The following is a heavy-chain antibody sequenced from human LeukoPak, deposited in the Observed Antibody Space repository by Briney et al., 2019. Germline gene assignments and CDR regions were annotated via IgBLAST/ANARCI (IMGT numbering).Heavy chain of an antibody. CDR2: IYYSGST. D-gene: IGHD6-13*01. CDR1: GGSISSHN. V-gene: IGHV4-59*11. Sequence: NPSETLSLTCTVSGGSISSHNWSWIRQPPGKGLEWIGYIYYSGSTNYNPSLKSRVTISVDTSKNQFSLKLSSVTAADTAVYYCARVGLEQQLVRGENWFDPWGQGTLVTVSS. J-gene: IGHJ5*02. CDR3: ARVGLEQQLVRGENWFDP.